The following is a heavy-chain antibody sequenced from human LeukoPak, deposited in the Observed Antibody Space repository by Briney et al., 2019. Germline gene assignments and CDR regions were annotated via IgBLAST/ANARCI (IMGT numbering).Heavy chain of an antibody. V-gene: IGHV4-38-2*01. CDR3: ARCDQLQYFDY. CDR1: GYSISSGYY. Sequence: PSETLSLTCAVSGYSISSGYYWGWIRQPPGKGLEWIGSIYHSRSTYYNPSLKSRVTISVDTSKNQFSLKLSSVTAADTAVYYCARCDQLQYFDYWGQGTLVTVSS. D-gene: IGHD2-2*01. J-gene: IGHJ4*02. CDR2: IYHSRST.